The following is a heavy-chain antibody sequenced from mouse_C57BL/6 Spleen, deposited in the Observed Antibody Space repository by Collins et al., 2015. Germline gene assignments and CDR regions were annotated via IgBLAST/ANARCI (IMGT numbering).Heavy chain of an antibody. CDR3: ARSDYYGSSRGFDY. Sequence: QVQLQQPGAELVKPGASVKMSCKASGYTFTSYWITWVKQRPGQGLEWIGDIYPGSGSTNYNEKFKSKATLTVDTSSSTAYMQLSSLTSEDSAVYYCARSDYYGSSRGFDYWGQGTTLTVSS. CDR2: IYPGSGST. CDR1: GYTFTSYW. V-gene: IGHV1-55*01. D-gene: IGHD1-1*01. J-gene: IGHJ2*01.